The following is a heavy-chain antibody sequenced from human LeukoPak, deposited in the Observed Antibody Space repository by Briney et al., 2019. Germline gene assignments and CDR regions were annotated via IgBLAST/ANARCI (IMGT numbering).Heavy chain of an antibody. J-gene: IGHJ4*02. CDR3: ARGLYYYDSSGYYYFDY. CDR1: GFTFRNYA. V-gene: IGHV3-64*01. CDR2: ISSNGGIT. D-gene: IGHD3-22*01. Sequence: GGSLRLSCAASGFTFRNYAMHWVRQAPGKGLEYVSAISSNGGITYYANSVKGRFTISRDNSKNTLYLQMGSPRAEDTAVYYCARGLYYYDSSGYYYFDYWGQGTLVTVSS.